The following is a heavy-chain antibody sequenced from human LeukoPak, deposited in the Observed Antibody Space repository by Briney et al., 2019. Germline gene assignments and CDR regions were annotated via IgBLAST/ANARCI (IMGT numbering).Heavy chain of an antibody. CDR3: ARDQWYYYDSSGYPQGDFDY. V-gene: IGHV3-23*01. Sequence: PGGSLRLSCAASGFTFSSYAMSWVRQAPGKGLEWVSAISGSGGSTYYADSVKGRFTISRDNAKNSLYLQMNSLRAEDTAVYYCARDQWYYYDSSGYPQGDFDYWGQGTLVTVSS. J-gene: IGHJ4*02. D-gene: IGHD3-22*01. CDR2: ISGSGGST. CDR1: GFTFSSYA.